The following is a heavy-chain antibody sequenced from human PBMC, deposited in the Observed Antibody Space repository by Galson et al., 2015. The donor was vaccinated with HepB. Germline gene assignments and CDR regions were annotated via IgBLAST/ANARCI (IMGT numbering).Heavy chain of an antibody. V-gene: IGHV2-70*01. CDR1: GFSLSTSGMC. Sequence: PALVKPTQTLTLTCTFSGFSLSTSGMCVSWIRQPPGKALEWLALIDWDDDKYYSTSLKTRLTISKDTSKNQVVLTMTNMDPVDTATYYCARIRRNYDILTGYSWAKYYFDYWGQGTLVTVSS. CDR2: IDWDDDK. D-gene: IGHD3-9*01. CDR3: ARIRRNYDILTGYSWAKYYFDY. J-gene: IGHJ4*02.